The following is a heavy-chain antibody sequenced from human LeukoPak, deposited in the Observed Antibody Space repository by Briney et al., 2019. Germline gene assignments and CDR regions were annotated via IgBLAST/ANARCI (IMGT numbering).Heavy chain of an antibody. V-gene: IGHV1-18*01. J-gene: IGHJ4*02. CDR3: ARDVGYSYGGIVY. Sequence: ASVKVSCMASGYTFTSYVIRWVRQAPRQGVEWMGWINAYNGNTNYAQKLHGRITMTTDTSTSTAYIELRSLRSDDTAVYYCARDVGYSYGGIVYWGQGTLVTVSS. D-gene: IGHD5-18*01. CDR2: INAYNGNT. CDR1: GYTFTSYV.